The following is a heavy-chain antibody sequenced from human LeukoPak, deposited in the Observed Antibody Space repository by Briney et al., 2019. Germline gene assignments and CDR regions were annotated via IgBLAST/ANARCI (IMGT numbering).Heavy chain of an antibody. CDR1: GFTFSSYA. CDR2: ISGSGVIT. CDR3: AKSFGGVILNRFDP. J-gene: IGHJ5*02. Sequence: GGSLRLSCAASGFTFSSYAMSWVRQAPGKGLEWVSSISGSGVITYYADSVKGRFTISRDNSQNTLYLQMNSLRAEDTALYYCAKSFGGVILNRFDPWGQGTLVTVSS. D-gene: IGHD3-16*01. V-gene: IGHV3-23*01.